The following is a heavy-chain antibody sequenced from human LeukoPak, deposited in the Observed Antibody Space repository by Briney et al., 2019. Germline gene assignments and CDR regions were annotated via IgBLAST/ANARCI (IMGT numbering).Heavy chain of an antibody. CDR3: ARGVVAVPGARDFYYMDV. CDR1: GFSFSSYE. Sequence: GGSLRLSCGASGFSFSSYEMNWVGQAPGKGLEWVSYISSSGNYIDYADSVRGRFTISRDNARNSLYLQLNSLRAEDTAVYYCARGVVAVPGARDFYYMDVWGKGTTVTVSS. CDR2: ISSSGNYI. J-gene: IGHJ6*03. D-gene: IGHD2-2*01. V-gene: IGHV3-48*03.